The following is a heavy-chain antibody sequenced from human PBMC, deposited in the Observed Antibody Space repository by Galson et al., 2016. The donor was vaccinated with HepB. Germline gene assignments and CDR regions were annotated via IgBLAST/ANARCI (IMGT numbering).Heavy chain of an antibody. CDR2: IWYDGSEK. V-gene: IGHV3-33*01. CDR1: GFTFSNYG. J-gene: IGHJ6*02. D-gene: IGHD2-2*01. CDR3: ARDPQYQLTNYYYYGMDV. Sequence: SLRLSCAASGFTFSNYGMHWVRQAPGKGLEWVAVIWYDGSEKYYADSVKGQFTISRDNSKNTLYLQMNSLRAEDTAVYYCARDPQYQLTNYYYYGMDVWGQGTTVTV.